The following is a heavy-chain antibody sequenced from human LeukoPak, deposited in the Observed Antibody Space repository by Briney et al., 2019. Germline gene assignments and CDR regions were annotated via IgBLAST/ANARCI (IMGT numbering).Heavy chain of an antibody. CDR1: GFTFSSYS. V-gene: IGHV3-21*01. CDR2: ISSSSSYI. J-gene: IGHJ4*02. CDR3: ASNSNWGHPEGAT. Sequence: GGSLRLSCAASGFTFSSYSMNWVRQAPGKGLEWVSSISSSSSYIYYADSVKGRFTISRDNAKNSLYLQMNSLRAEDTAVYYCASNSNWGHPEGATWGQGTLVTVSS. D-gene: IGHD1-7*01.